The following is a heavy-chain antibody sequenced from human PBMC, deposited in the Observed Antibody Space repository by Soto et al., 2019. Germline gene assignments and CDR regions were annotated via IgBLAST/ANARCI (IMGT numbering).Heavy chain of an antibody. Sequence: ASVKVSCKASGYTFTNYGISWVRQAPGQGLEWMVWINVYNGNTKYAQKFQGRVTMTRDTSTSTAYMELSSQRSEDIDVYYCARHVGLNYYDSSGPNWFDPWGQGTLVTVSS. V-gene: IGHV1-18*03. D-gene: IGHD3-22*01. CDR1: GYTFTNYG. CDR3: ARHVGLNYYDSSGPNWFDP. J-gene: IGHJ5*02. CDR2: INVYNGNT.